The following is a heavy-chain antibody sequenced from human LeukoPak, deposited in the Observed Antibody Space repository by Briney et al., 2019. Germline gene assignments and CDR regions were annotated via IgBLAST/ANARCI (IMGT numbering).Heavy chain of an antibody. D-gene: IGHD6-19*01. CDR2: INGNSGDT. CDR1: GYTFTGYY. J-gene: IGHJ4*02. Sequence: ASVNVSCKTSGYTFTGYYIHWVRQAPGQGLERMGWINGNSGDTKYAPKFQGRVTMTRDTSISTAYMELSRLGSDDTAVYYCARENSDWAFDYWGQETLVSVSS. V-gene: IGHV1-2*02. CDR3: ARENSDWAFDY.